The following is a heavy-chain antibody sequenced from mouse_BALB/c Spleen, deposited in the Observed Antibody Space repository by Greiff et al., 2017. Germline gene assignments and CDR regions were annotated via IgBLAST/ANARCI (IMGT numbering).Heavy chain of an antibody. J-gene: IGHJ4*01. V-gene: IGHV1-69*01. CDR2: IDTSDSYT. Sequence: VKLQQPGAELVMPGASVKMSCKASGYTFTDYWMHWVKQRPGQGLEWIGAIDTSDSYTSYNQKFKGKATLTVDESSSTAYMQLSSLTSEDSAVYYCARGGNYPYAMDYWGQGTSVTVSS. CDR3: ARGGNYPYAMDY. D-gene: IGHD2-1*01. CDR1: GYTFTDYW.